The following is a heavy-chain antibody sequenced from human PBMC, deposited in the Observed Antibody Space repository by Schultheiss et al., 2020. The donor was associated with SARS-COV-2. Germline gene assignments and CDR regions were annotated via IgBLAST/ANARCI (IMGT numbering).Heavy chain of an antibody. D-gene: IGHD4-23*01. J-gene: IGHJ4*02. CDR1: GFTFSSYG. Sequence: GGSLRLSCAASGFTFSSYGMHWVRQAPGKGLVWVSAISGTAGDTYYPGSVKGRFTISRDNSKNTLYLQMNSLRAEDTAVYYCARDNLDYGGNRHFDYWGQGTLVTV. CDR2: ISGTAGDT. CDR3: ARDNLDYGGNRHFDY. V-gene: IGHV3-NL1*01.